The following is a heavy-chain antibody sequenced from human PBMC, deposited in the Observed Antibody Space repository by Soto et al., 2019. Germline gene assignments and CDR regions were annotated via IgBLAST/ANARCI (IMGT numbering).Heavy chain of an antibody. CDR1: GLNFDDYA. CDR3: TKEVRHHFSYYFDN. J-gene: IGHJ4*02. CDR2: LSWSGGTI. V-gene: IGHV3-9*01. Sequence: EVQLVESGGGLVQPGRSLRLSCVVSGLNFDDYAMHWVRQLPGKGLEWVAGLSWSGGTIDYADSVKGRFTISRDNANNSLYVEMNSLRPVDTAVYYCTKEVRHHFSYYFDNWCQGTLVTVSS. D-gene: IGHD3-3*02.